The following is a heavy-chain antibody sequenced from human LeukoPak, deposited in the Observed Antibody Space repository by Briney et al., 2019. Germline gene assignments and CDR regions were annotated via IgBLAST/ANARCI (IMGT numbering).Heavy chain of an antibody. V-gene: IGHV4-4*07. CDR3: ARDPRSRGFGHDGLDV. CDR2: TYISGKS. Sequence: PSETLSLTCSVSGVSIRDSNWSWVRQPAGKGLEWIGGTYISGKSNYNPSLRSRVTMSLDTSKNHFSLKLNSVTAADTAVYYCARDPRSRGFGHDGLDVWGQGASVTVSS. CDR1: GVSIRDSN. D-gene: IGHD3-10*01. J-gene: IGHJ6*02.